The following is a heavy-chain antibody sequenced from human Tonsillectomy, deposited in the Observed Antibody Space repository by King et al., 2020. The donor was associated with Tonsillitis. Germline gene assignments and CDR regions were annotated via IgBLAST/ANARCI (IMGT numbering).Heavy chain of an antibody. CDR2: ISWNSGSI. V-gene: IGHV3-9*01. J-gene: IGHJ2*01. D-gene: IGHD1-1*01. Sequence: VQLVESGGGLVQPGRSLRLSCAASGFTFDDYAMHWVRQAPGKGLEWVSGISWNSGSIGYADSVKGRFTISRDNAKNSLYLQMNSLRAEDTALYYCTKVTVHWIIYWYFDHWGHGTLVTVSS. CDR1: GFTFDDYA. CDR3: TKVTVHWIIYWYFDH.